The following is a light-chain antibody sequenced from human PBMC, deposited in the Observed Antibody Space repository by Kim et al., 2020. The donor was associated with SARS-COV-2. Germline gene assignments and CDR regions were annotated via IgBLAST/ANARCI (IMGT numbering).Light chain of an antibody. V-gene: IGKV1-5*03. CDR1: QIIVGW. J-gene: IGKJ1*01. CDR3: QQYNTYSGT. Sequence: ASVGDSVIITCRGSQIIVGWLAWYQQTPGKAPKVLIYKTSRLEGGVPSRFSGSGAGTEFTLTISSLQPDDFATYYCQQYNTYSGTFGQGTKVDIK. CDR2: KTS.